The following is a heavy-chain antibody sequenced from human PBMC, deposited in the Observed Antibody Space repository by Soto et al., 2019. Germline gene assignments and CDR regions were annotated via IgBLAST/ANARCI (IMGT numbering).Heavy chain of an antibody. CDR2: IYWDDDR. D-gene: IGHD1-20*01. J-gene: IGHJ6*02. CDR1: GFSLSTSGVG. Sequence: GSGPTLVNPTQTLTLTCTFSGFSLSTSGVGVGWIRQPPGKALEWLAVIYWDDDRRYSPSLKSRLTITKDTSKNQVVLTMTNMDSVDTGTYYCAHASISPYYYYGMDVWGQGTTVTVSS. CDR3: AHASISPYYYYGMDV. V-gene: IGHV2-5*02.